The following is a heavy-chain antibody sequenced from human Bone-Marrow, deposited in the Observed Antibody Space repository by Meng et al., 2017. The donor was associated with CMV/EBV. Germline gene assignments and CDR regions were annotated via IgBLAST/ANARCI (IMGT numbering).Heavy chain of an antibody. V-gene: IGHV3-15*01. D-gene: IGHD3-10*01. CDR2: IKSKTDGGTT. Sequence: GESLKISCAASGFTFSNAWMSWVRQAPGKGLEWVGRIKSKTDGGTTDYAAPVKGRFTISRDDSKNTLYLQMNSLKTEDTAVYYCTTGGVLLWFGESPEGMDVWGQGTTVTV. J-gene: IGHJ6*02. CDR3: TTGGVLLWFGESPEGMDV. CDR1: GFTFSNAW.